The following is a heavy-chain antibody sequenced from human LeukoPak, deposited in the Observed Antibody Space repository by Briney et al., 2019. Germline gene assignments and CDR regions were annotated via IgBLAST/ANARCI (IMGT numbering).Heavy chain of an antibody. CDR3: ARLSISSGWIL. D-gene: IGHD6-19*01. Sequence: SETLSLTCTVSGGSISSYYWSWIRQPPGKGLEWIGYIYYSGSTNYNPSLKSRVTISVDTSKNQFSLKLSSVTAADTAVYYCARLSISSGWILWGQGTLVTVSS. J-gene: IGHJ4*02. CDR2: IYYSGST. V-gene: IGHV4-59*08. CDR1: GGSISSYY.